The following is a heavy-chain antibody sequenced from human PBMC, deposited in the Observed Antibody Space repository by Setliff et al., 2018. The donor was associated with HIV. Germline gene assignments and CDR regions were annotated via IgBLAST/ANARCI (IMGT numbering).Heavy chain of an antibody. V-gene: IGHV4-34*01. J-gene: IGHJ4*02. CDR2: INHSGST. Sequence: PSETLSLTCAMSGGSFSGYYWSWIRQPPGKGLEWIGEINHSGSTNYNPSLKSRVAMSVDKSENQFSLRLNSVTAADSAVYYCVRGANFYTPRKRIFDYWGQGMSVTVSS. CDR1: GGSFSGYY. D-gene: IGHD3-3*01. CDR3: VRGANFYTPRKRIFDY.